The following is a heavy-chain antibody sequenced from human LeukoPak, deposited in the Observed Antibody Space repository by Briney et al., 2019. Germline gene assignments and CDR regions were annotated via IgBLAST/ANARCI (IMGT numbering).Heavy chain of an antibody. V-gene: IGHV4-59*08. Sequence: SETLSLTCTVSGGSISSYYWSWIRQPPGKGLEWIGYIYYSGSTNYNPSLKSRVTISVDTSKNQFSLKLSSVTAADTAVYYCARATWIQLWLRHQPYYFDYCGQGNLVTVSS. D-gene: IGHD5-18*01. CDR2: IYYSGST. CDR3: ARATWIQLWLRHQPYYFDY. CDR1: GGSISSYY. J-gene: IGHJ4*02.